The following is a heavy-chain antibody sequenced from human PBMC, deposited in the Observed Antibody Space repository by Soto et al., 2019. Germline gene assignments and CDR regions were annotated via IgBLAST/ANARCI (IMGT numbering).Heavy chain of an antibody. J-gene: IGHJ5*01. V-gene: IGHV3-48*02. CDR1: GFTFSSYW. CDR2: ISSSSSTI. Sequence: GGSLRLSCAASGFTFSSYWMNWVRQAPGKGLEWVSYISSSSSTIYYADSVKGRFTISRDNDRNSLYLEMNSLRDEDTAVYYCARDRCYDGTCYSASDSWGQGTLVTVSS. CDR3: ARDRCYDGTCYSASDS. D-gene: IGHD2-15*01.